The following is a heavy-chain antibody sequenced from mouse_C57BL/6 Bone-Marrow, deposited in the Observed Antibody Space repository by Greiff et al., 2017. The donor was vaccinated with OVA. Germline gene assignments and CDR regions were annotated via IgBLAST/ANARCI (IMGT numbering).Heavy chain of an antibody. CDR1: GYSITSGYY. D-gene: IGHD1-1*01. CDR3: ARENYGSSSPGFDY. V-gene: IGHV3-6*01. Sequence: DVKLQESGPGLVKPSQSLSLTCSVTGYSITSGYYWNWIRQFPGNKLEWMGYISYDGSNNYNPSLKNRISITRDTSKNQFFLKLNSVTTEDTATYYCARENYGSSSPGFDYWGQGTTLTVSS. CDR2: ISYDGSN. J-gene: IGHJ2*01.